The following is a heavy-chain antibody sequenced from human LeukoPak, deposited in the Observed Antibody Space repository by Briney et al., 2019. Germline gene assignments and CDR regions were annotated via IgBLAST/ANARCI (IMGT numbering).Heavy chain of an antibody. CDR3: SGYYEYYFDY. CDR1: GFTFSTYG. D-gene: IGHD3-3*01. J-gene: IGHJ4*02. CDR2: ISYDGSSK. V-gene: IGHV3-30*03. Sequence: PGGSLRLSCAASGFTFSTYGMSWVRQAPGKGLEWVAVISYDGSSKYYADSVKGRFTISRDNSKNTLYLQMNSLRAEDTAVYYCSGYYEYYFDYWGQGTLVTVSS.